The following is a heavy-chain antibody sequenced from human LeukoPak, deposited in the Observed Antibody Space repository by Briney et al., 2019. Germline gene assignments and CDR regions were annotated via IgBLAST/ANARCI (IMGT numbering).Heavy chain of an antibody. CDR3: ASLGAFSSTGVLRWFDP. V-gene: IGHV3-33*01. CDR2: IWYDGSNE. Sequence: PGRSLRLSYAASGFTFNTYGMHWVRQAPGKGLDWVASIWYDGSNENYADSVKGRFTISRDNSKNTLYLQMNRLRGDDTAVYYCASLGAFSSTGVLRWFDPWGQGTRVTVSS. J-gene: IGHJ5*02. D-gene: IGHD2-8*02. CDR1: GFTFNTYG.